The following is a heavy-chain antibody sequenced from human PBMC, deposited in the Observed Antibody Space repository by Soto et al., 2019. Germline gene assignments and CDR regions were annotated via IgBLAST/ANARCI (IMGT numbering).Heavy chain of an antibody. CDR1: GGTLSSYT. CDR3: ARDPPHSSSWVDY. V-gene: IGHV1-69*08. CDR2: IIPILGIA. D-gene: IGHD6-13*01. J-gene: IGHJ4*02. Sequence: QVQLVQSGAEVKKPGSSVKVSCKASGGTLSSYTISWVRQAPGQGLEWMGRIIPILGIANYAQKFQGRVTITADKSTSTAYMELSSLRSEDTAVYYCARDPPHSSSWVDYWGQGTLVTVSS.